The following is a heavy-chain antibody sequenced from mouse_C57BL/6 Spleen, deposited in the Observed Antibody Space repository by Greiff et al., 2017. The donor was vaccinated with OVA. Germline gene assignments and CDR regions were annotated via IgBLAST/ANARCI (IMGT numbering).Heavy chain of an antibody. Sequence: EVQVVESGGGLVKPGGSLKLSCAASGFTFSDYGMHWVRQAPEKGLEWVAYISSGSSTIYYADTVKGRFIISRDNAKNTLFLQMTSLRSEDTAMYYCARNLLNAMDYWGQGTSVTVSS. J-gene: IGHJ4*01. CDR2: ISSGSSTI. CDR1: GFTFSDYG. V-gene: IGHV5-17*01. CDR3: ARNLLNAMDY. D-gene: IGHD1-1*01.